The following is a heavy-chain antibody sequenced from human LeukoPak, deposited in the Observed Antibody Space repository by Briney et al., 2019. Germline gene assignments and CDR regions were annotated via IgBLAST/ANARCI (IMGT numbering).Heavy chain of an antibody. V-gene: IGHV4-30-2*01. CDR1: GGSISSGGYY. CDR3: ARGGCSSTSCYWDYFDY. D-gene: IGHD2-2*01. CDR2: IYHSGST. Sequence: SQTLSLTCTVSGGSISSGGYYWSWIRQPPGKGLEWIGYIYHSGSTYYNPSLKSRVTISVDTSKNQFSLKLSSVTAADTAVYYCARGGCSSTSCYWDYFDYWGQGTLVTVSS. J-gene: IGHJ4*02.